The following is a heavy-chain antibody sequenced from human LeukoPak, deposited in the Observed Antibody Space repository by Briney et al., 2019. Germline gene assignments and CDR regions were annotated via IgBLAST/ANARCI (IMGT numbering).Heavy chain of an antibody. CDR2: IIPIFGTA. D-gene: IGHD6-19*01. V-gene: IGHV1-69*06. J-gene: IGHJ3*02. CDR1: GGTFSSYA. CDR3: ARASSGWLHDAFDI. Sequence: ASVKVSCKASGGTFSSYAISWVRQAPGQGLEWMGGIIPIFGTANYAQKFQGRVTITADKSTSTAYMELSSLRSEDTAVYYCARASSGWLHDAFDIWGQGTMVTVSS.